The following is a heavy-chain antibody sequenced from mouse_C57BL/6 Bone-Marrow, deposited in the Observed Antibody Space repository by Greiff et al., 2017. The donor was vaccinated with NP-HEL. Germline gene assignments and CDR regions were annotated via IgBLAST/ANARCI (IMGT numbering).Heavy chain of an antibody. J-gene: IGHJ2*01. CDR2: INPNNGGT. CDR3: ARPYYYGSSPDY. V-gene: IGHV1-26*01. D-gene: IGHD1-1*01. Sequence: VQLQQSGPELVKPGASVKISCKASGYTFTDYYMNWVKQSHGKSLEWIGDINPNNGGTSYNQKFKGKATLTVDKSSSTAYMELRSLTSEDSAVYYCARPYYYGSSPDYWGQGTTLTVSS. CDR1: GYTFTDYY.